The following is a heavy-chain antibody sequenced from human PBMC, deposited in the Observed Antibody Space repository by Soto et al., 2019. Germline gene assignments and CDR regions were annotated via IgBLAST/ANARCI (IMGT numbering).Heavy chain of an antibody. Sequence: PSETLSLTCTVSGGSISSGDYYWSWIRQPPGKGLEWIGYIYYSGSTYYNPSLKSRVTISVDTSKNQFSLKLSSVTAADTAVYYCASSPDYYDSSGYPKNWFDPWGQGTLVTVSS. V-gene: IGHV4-30-4*01. D-gene: IGHD3-22*01. J-gene: IGHJ5*02. CDR1: GGSISSGDYY. CDR2: IYYSGST. CDR3: ASSPDYYDSSGYPKNWFDP.